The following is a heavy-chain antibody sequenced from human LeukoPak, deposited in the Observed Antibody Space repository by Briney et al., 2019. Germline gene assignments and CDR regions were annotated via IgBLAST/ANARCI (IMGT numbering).Heavy chain of an antibody. CDR1: GYTFTSYA. CDR2: INAGSGNT. Sequence: ASVKVSCKASGYTFTSYAMHWVRQAPGQRLEWMGWINAGSGNTNYAQKFQERVTITRDMSTSTAYMELSSLRSEDTAVYYCAASLLGYFDYWGQGTLVTVSS. V-gene: IGHV1-3*01. CDR3: AASLLGYFDY. D-gene: IGHD2-15*01. J-gene: IGHJ4*02.